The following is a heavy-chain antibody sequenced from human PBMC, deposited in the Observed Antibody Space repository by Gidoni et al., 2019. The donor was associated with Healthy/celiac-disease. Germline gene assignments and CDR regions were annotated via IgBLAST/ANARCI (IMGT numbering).Heavy chain of an antibody. D-gene: IGHD2-15*01. V-gene: IGHV4-61*01. CDR2: IYYSGST. J-gene: IGHJ6*02. CDR1: GGSVSSGSYY. CDR3: ARVLGGYCSGGSCYYYYGMDV. Sequence: QVQLQESGPGLVKPSETLSLTCTVSGGSVSSGSYYWSWIRQPPGKGLEWIGYIYYSGSTNDNPSLKSRVTISVDTSKNQFSLKLSSVTAADTAVYYCARVLGGYCSGGSCYYYYGMDVWGQGTTVTVSS.